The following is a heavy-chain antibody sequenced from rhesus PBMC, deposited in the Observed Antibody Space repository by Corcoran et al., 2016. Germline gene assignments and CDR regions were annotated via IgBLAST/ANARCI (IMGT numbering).Heavy chain of an antibody. V-gene: IGHV4-173*01. CDR3: ASGYCTGSGCYGGFDV. Sequence: QLQLQESGPGLVKPSETLSLTCSFSGGSISSNYWSCIRQPPGQVLEWIVRISGSGGSTDYNPSLKSRVTTSTETSKKQFSLKLRSVTAADTAVYDCASGYCTGSGCYGGFDVWGPGGLVTVSS. CDR1: GGSISSNY. D-gene: IGHD2-21*01. CDR2: ISGSGGST. J-gene: IGHJ5-1*01.